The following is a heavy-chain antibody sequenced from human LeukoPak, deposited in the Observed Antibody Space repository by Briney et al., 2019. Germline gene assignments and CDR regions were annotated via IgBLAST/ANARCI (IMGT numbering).Heavy chain of an antibody. CDR2: IYYRGST. D-gene: IGHD6-19*01. J-gene: IGHJ5*02. CDR1: GGSISSSSYD. V-gene: IGHV4-39*07. CDR3: ARVSSGWYMGNLNWFDP. Sequence: PSETLSLTCTVSGGSISSSSYDWGWIRQPPGKGLEWIGSIYYRGSTYYNPSLKSRVTISVDTSKNQFSLKLSSVTAADTAVYYCARVSSGWYMGNLNWFDPWGQGTLVTVSS.